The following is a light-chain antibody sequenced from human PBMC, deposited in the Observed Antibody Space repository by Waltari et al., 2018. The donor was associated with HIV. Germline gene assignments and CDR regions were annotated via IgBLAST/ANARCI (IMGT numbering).Light chain of an antibody. Sequence: DIQMIQSPSSLSASVGDSVTITCRASQDIRTYLNWYQQKPGRAPNLLIYSATSLQSGVPSRFSGSGSGTEVTLTISSVQPEDFATYYCQQSYSTPRTFGQGTKLEIK. J-gene: IGKJ2*01. CDR2: SAT. CDR3: QQSYSTPRT. V-gene: IGKV1-39*01. CDR1: QDIRTY.